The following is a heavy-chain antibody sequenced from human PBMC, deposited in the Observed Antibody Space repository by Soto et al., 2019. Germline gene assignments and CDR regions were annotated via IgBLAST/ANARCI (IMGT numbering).Heavy chain of an antibody. CDR3: ARHRSGSYDWFDP. CDR1: GGSISSYY. J-gene: IGHJ5*02. CDR2: IYYSGST. V-gene: IGHV4-59*08. D-gene: IGHD1-26*01. Sequence: QVQLQESGPGLVKPSETLSLTCTVSGGSISSYYWSWIRQPPGKGLEWIGYIYYSGSTNYNPSLKSRVTISVDTSKNQFSLKLSSVTAADTAVYYCARHRSGSYDWFDPWGQGTLVTVSS.